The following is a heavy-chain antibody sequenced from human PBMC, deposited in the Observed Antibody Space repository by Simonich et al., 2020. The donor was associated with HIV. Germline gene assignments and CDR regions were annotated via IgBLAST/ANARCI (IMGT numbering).Heavy chain of an antibody. CDR1: GFTFCNYW. Sequence: EVQLVESGGGFVQSGGSLRLSCVASGFTFCNYWMHWVRQAPGKGLEWVARINSDGSSKSYADSVKGRFTSSRDNAKNTLYLQMNSLRAEDTAVYYCAREGWGNDYWGQGTLVTVSS. V-gene: IGHV3-74*01. J-gene: IGHJ4*02. CDR3: AREGWGNDY. CDR2: INSDGSSK. D-gene: IGHD7-27*01.